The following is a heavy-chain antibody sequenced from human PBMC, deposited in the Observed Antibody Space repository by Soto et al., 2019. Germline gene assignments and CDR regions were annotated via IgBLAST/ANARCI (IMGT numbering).Heavy chain of an antibody. CDR2: VSHTGTA. CDR1: GGPINNSNW. J-gene: IGHJ3*01. V-gene: IGHV4-4*02. CDR3: ARPISLVTGDAFDL. D-gene: IGHD3-9*01. Sequence: QVQLQESGPGLVRPSGTLSLTCTVSGGPINNSNWWRWVRQSPGKGLEWIGEVSHTGTANYSPSLRSRVTMSLDTAKNLFSQKLTSVTAADTAIYYCARPISLVTGDAFDLWGQGTMLTVS.